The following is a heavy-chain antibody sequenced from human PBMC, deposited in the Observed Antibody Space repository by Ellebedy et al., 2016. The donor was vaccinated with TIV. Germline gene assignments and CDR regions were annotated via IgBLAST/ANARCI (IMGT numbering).Heavy chain of an antibody. CDR3: ASKTVGAAAAFDI. CDR1: GGSFSNYY. V-gene: IGHV4-39*07. D-gene: IGHD1-26*01. J-gene: IGHJ3*02. Sequence: SETLSLTXAVYGGSFSNYYWSWIRQPPGKGLEWIGSIYYSGSTYYNPSLKSRVTMSVDTSKNQFSLKLSSVTAADTAVYYCASKTVGAAAAFDIWGQGTMVTVSS. CDR2: IYYSGST.